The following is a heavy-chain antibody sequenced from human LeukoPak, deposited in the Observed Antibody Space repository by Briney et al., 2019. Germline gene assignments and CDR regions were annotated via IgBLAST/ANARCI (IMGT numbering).Heavy chain of an antibody. Sequence: GFLRLSCAASGFTFSDYTMNWVRQAPGKGLEWVSYIDLSGSILYYVDSVKGRFTISRDNAKNSLYLQMNSLRAEDTAVYFCARSQVLGTFDHWGQGTLLTVSS. D-gene: IGHD1/OR15-1a*01. CDR3: ARSQVLGTFDH. V-gene: IGHV3-48*04. CDR1: GFTFSDYT. J-gene: IGHJ4*02. CDR2: IDLSGSIL.